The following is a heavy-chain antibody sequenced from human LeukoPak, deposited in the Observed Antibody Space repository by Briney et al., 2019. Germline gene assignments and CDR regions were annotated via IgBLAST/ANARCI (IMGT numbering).Heavy chain of an antibody. CDR1: GGSISSYY. Sequence: KPSETLSLTCTVSGGSISSYYWSWIRQPPGKGLEWIGRIYTSGSTNYNPSLKSRVTMSVDTSKNQFSLKLSSVTAADTAVYYCARDVRYCSSTSCYRIDPWGQGTLVTVSS. V-gene: IGHV4-4*07. CDR2: IYTSGST. CDR3: ARDVRYCSSTSCYRIDP. D-gene: IGHD2-2*01. J-gene: IGHJ5*02.